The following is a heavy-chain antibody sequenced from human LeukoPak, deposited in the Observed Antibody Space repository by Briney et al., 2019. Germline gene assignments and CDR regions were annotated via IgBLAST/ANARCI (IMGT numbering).Heavy chain of an antibody. D-gene: IGHD2-2*01. CDR1: GGSISSYY. CDR3: ARDVIGLSSTSENWFDP. J-gene: IGHJ5*02. Sequence: SETLSLTCTASGGSISSYYWSWIRQPAGKGLEWIGRIYTSGSTNYNPSLKSRVTMSVDTSKNQFSLKLSSVTAADTAVYYCARDVIGLSSTSENWFDPWGQGTLVTVSS. CDR2: IYTSGST. V-gene: IGHV4-4*07.